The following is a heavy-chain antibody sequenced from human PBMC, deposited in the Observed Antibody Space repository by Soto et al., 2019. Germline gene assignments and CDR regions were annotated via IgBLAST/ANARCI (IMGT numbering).Heavy chain of an antibody. D-gene: IGHD4-4*01. J-gene: IGHJ4*02. Sequence: EVQLVESGGGLVQPGGSLRLSCAASGFTFSDHYMDWVRQAPGKGLEWVGRTRNKANSYTTEYAASVKGRFTISRDDSKNSLYLQMNSLKTEDTAVYYCARGQNSNYGGDYFDYWGQGTLVTVSS. V-gene: IGHV3-72*01. CDR2: TRNKANSYTT. CDR3: ARGQNSNYGGDYFDY. CDR1: GFTFSDHY.